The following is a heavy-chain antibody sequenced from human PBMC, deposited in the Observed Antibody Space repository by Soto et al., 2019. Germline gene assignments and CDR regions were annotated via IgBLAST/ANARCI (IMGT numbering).Heavy chain of an antibody. J-gene: IGHJ4*02. CDR3: ARDARGDEAPMDY. CDR2: INPNSGDT. CDR1: GYTFTGYY. D-gene: IGHD3-10*01. V-gene: IGHV1-2*04. Sequence: ASVKVSCKASGYTFTGYYMHWVRQAPGQGPEWMGWINPNSGDTNYAQKFQGWVTMTRDTSISTAYMELSRLRSDDTAVYYCARDARGDEAPMDYWGQGTLVTVSS.